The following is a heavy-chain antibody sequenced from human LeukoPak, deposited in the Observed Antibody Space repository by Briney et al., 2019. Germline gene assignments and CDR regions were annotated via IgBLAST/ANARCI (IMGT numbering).Heavy chain of an antibody. J-gene: IGHJ6*03. Sequence: GGSLRLSCAASGFTFSSYWMHWVRQAPGKGLEWVANIKQDGSEKYYVDSVKGRFTISRDNAKNSLYLQMNSLRAEDTAVYYCATGFFYFYYMDVWGKGTTVTISS. V-gene: IGHV3-7*01. CDR2: IKQDGSEK. CDR1: GFTFSSYW. D-gene: IGHD1-1*01. CDR3: ATGFFYFYYMDV.